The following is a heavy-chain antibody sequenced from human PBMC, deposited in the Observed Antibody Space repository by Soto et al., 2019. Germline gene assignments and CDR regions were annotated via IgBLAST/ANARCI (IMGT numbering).Heavy chain of an antibody. CDR3: ARDGSSSWYYFDY. CDR2: IYYSGST. CDR1: GGSISSYY. D-gene: IGHD6-13*01. J-gene: IGHJ4*02. Sequence: SETLSLTCTVSGGSISSYYWSWIRQPPGKGLEWIGYIYYSGSTNYNPSLKSRVTISVDTSKNQFSLKLSSVTAADTAVYYCARDGSSSWYYFDYWGQGTLVTVSS. V-gene: IGHV4-59*01.